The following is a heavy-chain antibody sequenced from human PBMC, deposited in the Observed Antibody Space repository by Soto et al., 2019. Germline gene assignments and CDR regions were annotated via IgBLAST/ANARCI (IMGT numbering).Heavy chain of an antibody. J-gene: IGHJ4*02. CDR3: ARACEGIGGSCYWNYSFDY. V-gene: IGHV4-59*01. Sequence: PSETLSLTCIVSGSTISSYYWSWIRQPPGKGLEWIGYIYYSGSTNYNPSLKSRVTISVDTSKNQFSLKLSSVTAADTAVYYCARACEGIGGSCYWNYSFDYWGQATLATVSS. CDR1: GSTISSYY. CDR2: IYYSGST. D-gene: IGHD2-15*01.